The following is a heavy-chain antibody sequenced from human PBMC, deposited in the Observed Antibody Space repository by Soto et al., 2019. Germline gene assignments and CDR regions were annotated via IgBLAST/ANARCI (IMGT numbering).Heavy chain of an antibody. V-gene: IGHV1-69*06. CDR3: ARVPYYYDSSGYYFDY. D-gene: IGHD3-22*01. CDR1: GGTFSSYA. CDR2: IIPIFGTA. J-gene: IGHJ4*02. Sequence: QVQLVQSGAEVKKPGSSVKVSCKASGGTFSSYAISWVRQAPGQGLEWMGGIIPIFGTANYAQKFQGRVTITADKSTSKAYMELSSLRSEDTAVYYCARVPYYYDSSGYYFDYWGQGTLVTVSS.